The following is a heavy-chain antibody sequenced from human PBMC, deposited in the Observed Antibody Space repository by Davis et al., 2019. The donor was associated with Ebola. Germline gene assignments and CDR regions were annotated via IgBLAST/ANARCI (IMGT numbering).Heavy chain of an antibody. Sequence: GGSLRLSCAASGFTVSSNYMSWVRQAPGKRLEWVSAISGSGGSTYYADSVKGRFTISRDNSKNTLYLQMNSLRAEDTAVYYCAKGSSYSSSYDYWGQGTLVTVSS. CDR2: ISGSGGST. D-gene: IGHD6-6*01. CDR1: GFTVSSNY. J-gene: IGHJ4*02. CDR3: AKGSSYSSSYDY. V-gene: IGHV3-23*01.